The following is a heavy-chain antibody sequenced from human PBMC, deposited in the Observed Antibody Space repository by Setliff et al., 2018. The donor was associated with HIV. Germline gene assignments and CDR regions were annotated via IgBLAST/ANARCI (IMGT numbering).Heavy chain of an antibody. D-gene: IGHD2-15*01. J-gene: IGHJ6*02. CDR2: VYYTGKT. CDR1: GVSIVTGGFY. V-gene: IGHV4-31*03. Sequence: SETLSLTCSVSGVSIVTGGFYYNWIRHHPGTGLEWIGTVYYTGKTYYNPSLQSRLTMSADTSKNQLYLKINSVTAADTAVYFCARDLHANWHVVDIWGPGTTVTVSS. CDR3: ARDLHANWHVVDI.